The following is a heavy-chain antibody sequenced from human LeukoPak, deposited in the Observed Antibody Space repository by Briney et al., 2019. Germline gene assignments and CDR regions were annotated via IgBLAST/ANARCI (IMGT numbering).Heavy chain of an antibody. CDR2: IIPIFGTA. D-gene: IGHD3-16*01. V-gene: IGHV1-69*05. CDR1: GGTFSSYA. J-gene: IGHJ6*03. CDR3: ARSPVDDYRALRYYYYMDV. Sequence: GSSVKVSCKASGGTFSSYAISWVRQAPGQGLEWMGGIIPIFGTANYAQKFQGRVTITTDESTSTAYMELSSLRSEDTAVYYCARSPVDDYRALRYYYYMDVWGKGTTVTVSS.